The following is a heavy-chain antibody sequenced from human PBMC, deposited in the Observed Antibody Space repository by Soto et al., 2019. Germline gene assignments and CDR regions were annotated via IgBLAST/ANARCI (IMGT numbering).Heavy chain of an antibody. CDR1: GFTFSGYS. CDR2: ISSGSKTI. D-gene: IGHD3-3*01. V-gene: IGHV3-48*02. J-gene: IGHJ4*02. CDR3: VREYILGVRSFDY. Sequence: PGGSLRLSCSASGFTFSGYSVNWVRQAPGKGLEWVSYISSGSKTIYYAESVKGRFTVSRDNARNSQYLQMNSLRDEDTAVYYCVREYILGVRSFDYWGQRTLFTVSS.